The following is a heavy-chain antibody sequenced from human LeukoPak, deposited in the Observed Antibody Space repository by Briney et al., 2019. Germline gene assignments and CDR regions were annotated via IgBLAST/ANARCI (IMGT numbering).Heavy chain of an antibody. V-gene: IGHV3-64D*09. CDR2: ISDSGGST. Sequence: GGSLRLSCSASGFPFSSCAMHWVRQAPGKGLEYVSAISDSGGSTYYADSVKGRFTISRDNSKNTLYLQMSSLRAEDTAVYFCVRGYSFGPYGMDVWGQGTTVTVSS. J-gene: IGHJ6*02. CDR1: GFPFSSCA. D-gene: IGHD2-15*01. CDR3: VRGYSFGPYGMDV.